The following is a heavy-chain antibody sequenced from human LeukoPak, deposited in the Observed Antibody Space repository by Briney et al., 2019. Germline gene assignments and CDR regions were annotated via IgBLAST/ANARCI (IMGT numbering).Heavy chain of an antibody. CDR3: ARFLPQLRSAPPPVPYYYGMDV. CDR2: ISSSSSYI. D-gene: IGHD4-11*01. CDR1: GFTFSSYS. Sequence: GGSLRLSCAASGFTFSSYSMNWVRQAPGKGLEWVSSISSSSSYIYYADSVKGRFTISRDNAKNSLYLQMNSLRAEDTAVYYCARFLPQLRSAPPPVPYYYGMDVWGQGTTVTVSS. J-gene: IGHJ6*02. V-gene: IGHV3-21*01.